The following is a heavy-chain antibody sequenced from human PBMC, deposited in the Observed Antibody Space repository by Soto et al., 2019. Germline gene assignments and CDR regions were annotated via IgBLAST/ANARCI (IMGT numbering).Heavy chain of an antibody. CDR1: GFTFTRYS. Sequence: PGGSLRLSCAASGFTFTRYSMNWVRQAPGKGLEWVSSISSTTNYIYYGDSMKGRFTISRDDAKNSLYLEMNSLRAEDTAVYYCARESEDLTSNFDYWGQGTLVTVSS. CDR2: ISSTTNYI. CDR3: ARESEDLTSNFDY. J-gene: IGHJ4*02. V-gene: IGHV3-21*06.